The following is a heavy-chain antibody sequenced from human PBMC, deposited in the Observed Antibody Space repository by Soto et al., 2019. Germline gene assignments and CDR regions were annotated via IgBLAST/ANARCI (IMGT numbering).Heavy chain of an antibody. J-gene: IGHJ4*02. D-gene: IGHD1-26*01. CDR2: IWYDGSNK. CDR1: GFTFSSYG. V-gene: IGHV3-33*01. CDR3: ARNSPKLSVFDY. Sequence: GGSLRLSCAASGFTFSSYGMHWVRQAPGKGLEWVAVIWYDGSNKYYADSVKGRFTISRDNSKNTLYLQMNSLRAEDTAVYYCARNSPKLSVFDYWGQGTLVTVSS.